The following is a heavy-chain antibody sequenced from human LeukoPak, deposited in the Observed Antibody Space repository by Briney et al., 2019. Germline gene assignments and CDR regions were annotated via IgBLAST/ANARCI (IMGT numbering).Heavy chain of an antibody. J-gene: IGHJ6*03. D-gene: IGHD3-10*01. CDR1: GFTFNTYG. CDR3: AKTEGSGLVYYFMDV. V-gene: IGHV3-23*01. CDR2: IGKNPDRK. Sequence: GGSLRLSCAASGFTFNTYGMSWVRQAPGKGLEWVSTIGKNPDRKFYASSVKGRFTISRDNSKNTVYLQMNSLRAEDTAIYYCAKTEGSGLVYYFMDVWGKGTTVTISS.